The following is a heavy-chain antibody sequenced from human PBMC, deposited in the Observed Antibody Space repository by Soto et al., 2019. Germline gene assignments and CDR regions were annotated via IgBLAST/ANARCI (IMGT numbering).Heavy chain of an antibody. J-gene: IGHJ4*02. V-gene: IGHV1-46*01. Sequence: QVQLVQSGTEAKMPGASVKVSCKASGYTFTDRYIHWVRQAPGQGLVLMGVINPSSGGTSYTQKFQFRLPMTSDTSTSTVYMELRSLTSEDTAIFSCARGYGREGYSPPQYWGQGTLVTVSS. CDR1: GYTFTDRY. CDR3: ARGYGREGYSPPQY. D-gene: IGHD2-15*01. CDR2: INPSSGGT.